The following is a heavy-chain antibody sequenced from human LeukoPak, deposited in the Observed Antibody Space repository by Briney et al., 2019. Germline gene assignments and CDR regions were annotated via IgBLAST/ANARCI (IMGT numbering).Heavy chain of an antibody. CDR1: GFTFNTFN. J-gene: IGHJ4*02. V-gene: IGHV3-21*01. CDR2: ITSGGDYI. Sequence: GGSLRLSCAASGFTFNTFNMNWVRQAPGKGLEWVSSITSGGDYIYYVDSVKGRFTTSRDNAKNSLSLQLNSLRVEDTAVYCCARGHYDVLAASYKWTPDYWGQGTLVTVSS. D-gene: IGHD3-9*01. CDR3: ARGHYDVLAASYKWTPDY.